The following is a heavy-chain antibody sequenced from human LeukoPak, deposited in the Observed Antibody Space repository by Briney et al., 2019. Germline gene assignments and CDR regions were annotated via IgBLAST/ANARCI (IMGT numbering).Heavy chain of an antibody. CDR2: IYTSGST. V-gene: IGHV4-4*07. CDR3: AKAEVRRKGGDFYYFDY. D-gene: IGHD3-16*01. Sequence: SETLSLTCTVSGGSISSYYWSWIRQPAGKGLEWIGRIYTSGSTNYNPSLKSRVTMSVDTSKNQFSLKLSSVTAADTAVYYCAKAEVRRKGGDFYYFDYWGQGTLVTVSS. J-gene: IGHJ4*02. CDR1: GGSISSYY.